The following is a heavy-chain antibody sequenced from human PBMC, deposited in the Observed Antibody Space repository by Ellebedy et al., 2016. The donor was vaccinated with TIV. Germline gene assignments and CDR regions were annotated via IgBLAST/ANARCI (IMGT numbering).Heavy chain of an antibody. CDR3: ARDSLTMVRGVPYYYGMDV. CDR1: GGSVSSGSYY. CDR2: IYYSGST. Sequence: GSLRLSCTVSGGSVSSGSYYWSWIRQPPGKELEWIGYIYYSGSTNYNPSLKSRVTIPVDTSKNQFSLKLSSVTAADTAVYYCARDSLTMVRGVPYYYGMDVWGQGTTVTVSS. D-gene: IGHD3-10*01. V-gene: IGHV4-61*01. J-gene: IGHJ6*02.